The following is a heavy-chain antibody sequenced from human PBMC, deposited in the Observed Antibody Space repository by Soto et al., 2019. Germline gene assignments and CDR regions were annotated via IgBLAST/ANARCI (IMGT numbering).Heavy chain of an antibody. CDR2: IYSGGST. Sequence: EVQLVESGGGLVQPGGSLRLSCAASGFTVSSNYMSWVRQAPGKGLEWVSVIYSGGSTYYADSVKGRFTISRDNSKNTLYLQMNSLRAEDTAVYYCARDHYGDYNAFDIRGQGTMVTVSS. V-gene: IGHV3-66*01. CDR3: ARDHYGDYNAFDI. D-gene: IGHD4-17*01. CDR1: GFTVSSNY. J-gene: IGHJ3*02.